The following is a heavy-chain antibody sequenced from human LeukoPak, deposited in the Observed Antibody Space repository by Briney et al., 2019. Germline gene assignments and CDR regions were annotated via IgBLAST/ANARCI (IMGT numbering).Heavy chain of an antibody. D-gene: IGHD1-1*01. CDR2: IGGGGAAT. CDR1: GFTFSTYF. Sequence: GGSLRLSCAASGFTFSTYFMSWVRQAPGKGLEWVSTIGGGGAATYYADSVKGRFTISRDNSKNTLYLELNSLRVEDTATFYCAKGQELDDGVFDSWGQGTMVTVSS. CDR3: AKGQELDDGVFDS. J-gene: IGHJ4*02. V-gene: IGHV3-23*01.